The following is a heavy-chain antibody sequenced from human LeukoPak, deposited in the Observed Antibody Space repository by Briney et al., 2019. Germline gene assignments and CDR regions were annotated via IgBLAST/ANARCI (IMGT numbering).Heavy chain of an antibody. J-gene: IGHJ3*02. Sequence: ASVKVSCKASGYTFTSYYMHWVRQAPGQGLEWMGIINPSGGSTSYAQKFQGRVTMTRDMSTSTVYVELSSLRSEDTAVYYCARDYGGNSGAFAFDIWGQGTMVTVSS. D-gene: IGHD4-23*01. CDR2: INPSGGST. CDR1: GYTFTSYY. V-gene: IGHV1-46*01. CDR3: ARDYGGNSGAFAFDI.